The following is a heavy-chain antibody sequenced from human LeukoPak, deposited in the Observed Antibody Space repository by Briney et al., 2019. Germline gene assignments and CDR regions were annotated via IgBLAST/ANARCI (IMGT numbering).Heavy chain of an antibody. CDR2: IKQDGSEK. V-gene: IGHV3-7*01. CDR3: ARERQDKDFWSGGDY. CDR1: GFTFSTYW. J-gene: IGHJ4*02. Sequence: GGSLRLSCAASGFTFSTYWMSWVRQAPGKGLEWVANIKQDGSEKYYVDSVKGRFTISRDNAKNSLYLQMNTLRPEDTAVYYCARERQDKDFWSGGDYWGQGTLVTVSS. D-gene: IGHD3-3*01.